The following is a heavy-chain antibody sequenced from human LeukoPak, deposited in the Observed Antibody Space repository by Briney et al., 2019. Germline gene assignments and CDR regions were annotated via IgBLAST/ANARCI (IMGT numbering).Heavy chain of an antibody. Sequence: PGGSLRLSCAASGFTFISYEMQWVRQAPGKGLVWVSRINTDGGRTSYADSVKGRLTISRDNAKNTLYLQMNSLRAEDTAVYYCARELPREVTLDYWGQGTLVTVSS. CDR1: GFTFISYE. J-gene: IGHJ4*02. V-gene: IGHV3-74*01. CDR3: ARELPREVTLDY. CDR2: INTDGGRT. D-gene: IGHD2-21*02.